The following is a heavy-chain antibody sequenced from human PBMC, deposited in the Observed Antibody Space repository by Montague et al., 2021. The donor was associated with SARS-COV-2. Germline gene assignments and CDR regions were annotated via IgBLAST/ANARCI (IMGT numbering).Heavy chain of an antibody. J-gene: IGHJ4*02. CDR3: AKARLPGFKFDY. D-gene: IGHD7-27*01. Sequence: SLRLSCAASGFTFSSYPMSWVRQAPGKGLEWVSTITGTGGGTHYSDSVKGRFTISRDTSKNTLYLQMSGQRAEDTAAYYCAKARLPGFKFDYWGQGSQVTVSS. CDR2: ITGTGGGT. V-gene: IGHV3-23*01. CDR1: GFTFSSYP.